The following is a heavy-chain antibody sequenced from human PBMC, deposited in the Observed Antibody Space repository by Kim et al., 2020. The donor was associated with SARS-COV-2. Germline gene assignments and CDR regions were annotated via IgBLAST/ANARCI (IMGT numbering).Heavy chain of an antibody. CDR3: ANLGTTTDY. Sequence: GSTYYADSVKGRFTISRDNSKNTLYLQMNSLRAEDTAVYYCANLGTTTDYWGQGTLVTVSS. CDR2: GST. D-gene: IGHD1-7*01. V-gene: IGHV3-23*01. J-gene: IGHJ4*02.